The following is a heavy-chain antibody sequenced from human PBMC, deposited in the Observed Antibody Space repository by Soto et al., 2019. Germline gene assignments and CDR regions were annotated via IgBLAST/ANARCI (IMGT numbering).Heavy chain of an antibody. V-gene: IGHV1-69*13. CDR1: GGTFSSYA. CDR3: ARDLTGDKWWDYFDY. D-gene: IGHD7-27*01. J-gene: IGHJ4*02. CDR2: IIPIFGTA. Sequence: ASVKVSCKASGGTFSSYAISWVRQAPGQGLEWMGGIIPIFGTANYAQKFQGRVTITADESTSTAYMELSSLRSEDTAVYYCARDLTGDKWWDYFDYWGQGTLVTVSS.